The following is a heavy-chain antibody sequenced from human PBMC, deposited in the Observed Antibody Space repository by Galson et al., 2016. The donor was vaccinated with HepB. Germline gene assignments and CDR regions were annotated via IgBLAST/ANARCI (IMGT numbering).Heavy chain of an antibody. CDR2: ISGNGGET. CDR1: GFTFSHSA. Sequence: SLRLSCAASGFTFSHSALTWIRQAPGKGLEWVSTISGNGGETFYADSVRGRFTISRDNSWNTLSLQMNSLRAEDTALYYCAKDGHYSPFDPWGQGTLVTVSS. D-gene: IGHD2-21*01. J-gene: IGHJ5*02. V-gene: IGHV3-23*01. CDR3: AKDGHYSPFDP.